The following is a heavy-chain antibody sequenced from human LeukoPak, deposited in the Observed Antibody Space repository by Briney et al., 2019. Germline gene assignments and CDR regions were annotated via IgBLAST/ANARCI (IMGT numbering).Heavy chain of an antibody. D-gene: IGHD3-16*01. CDR1: GDPLRRHY. V-gene: IGHV4-34*01. CDR3: ARRHFGQGGAFDY. CDR2: IAQIGRT. J-gene: IGHJ4*02. Sequence: PRETLSLTCSVLGDPLRRHYWIWIRQPPGKGLEWIGEIAQIGRTNYNPSRLSRVTTSVDPSNTQFSLKMNSVTAADTAVYFCARRHFGQGGAFDYWGQGALVTVSS.